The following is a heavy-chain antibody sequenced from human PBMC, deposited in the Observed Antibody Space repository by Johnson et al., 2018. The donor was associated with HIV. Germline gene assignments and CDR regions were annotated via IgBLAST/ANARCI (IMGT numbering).Heavy chain of an antibody. D-gene: IGHD1-26*01. CDR1: GFPFSSYG. Sequence: QVQLVESGGGVVQPGRSLRLSCAASGFPFSSYGMHWVRQAPGKGLEWVAVISYDGSNKYYADSVKGRFIISRDNSKNTLYLQVNSRRTEDTALYYCAKEGATRGIVGARGAFDIWGQGTMVTVSS. J-gene: IGHJ3*02. V-gene: IGHV3-30*18. CDR3: AKEGATRGIVGARGAFDI. CDR2: ISYDGSNK.